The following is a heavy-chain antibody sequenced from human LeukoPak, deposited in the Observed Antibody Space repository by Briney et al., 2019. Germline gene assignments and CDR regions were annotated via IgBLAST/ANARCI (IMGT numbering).Heavy chain of an antibody. Sequence: GGSLRLSCAASGFTFSSYWMHWVRQAPGKGLVWVSRINSDGSSTSYADSVKGRFTISRDNAKNTLYLQMNSLRAEDTAVYYCARDPDDYDFLYWFDPWGQGTLVTVSS. V-gene: IGHV3-74*01. CDR2: INSDGSST. CDR3: ARDPDDYDFLYWFDP. J-gene: IGHJ5*02. D-gene: IGHD3-3*01. CDR1: GFTFSSYW.